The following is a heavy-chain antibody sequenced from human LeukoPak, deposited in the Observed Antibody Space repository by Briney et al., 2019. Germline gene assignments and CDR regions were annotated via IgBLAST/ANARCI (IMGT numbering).Heavy chain of an antibody. Sequence: GGSLRLSCAASGFTVSSNYMSWVRQAPGKGLEWVSVIYSGGSTYYADSVKGRFTISRDNSKNTLYLQMNSLRAEDTAVYYCARNLEVGAAGFDYWGQGTLVTVSS. CDR3: ARNLEVGAAGFDY. D-gene: IGHD1-26*01. CDR1: GFTVSSNY. CDR2: IYSGGST. V-gene: IGHV3-53*05. J-gene: IGHJ4*02.